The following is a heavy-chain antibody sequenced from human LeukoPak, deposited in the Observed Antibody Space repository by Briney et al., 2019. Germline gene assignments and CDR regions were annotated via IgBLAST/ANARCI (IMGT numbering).Heavy chain of an antibody. CDR1: GGSISSSSYY. J-gene: IGHJ4*02. CDR2: IYYSGST. Sequence: SETLSLTCTVSGGSISSSSYYWGWIRQPPGKGLEWIGYIYYSGSTNYNPSLKSRVTISADTSKNQFSLKLSSVTAADTAVYYCARHPVSEIDYWGQGTLVTVSS. V-gene: IGHV4-61*05. CDR3: ARHPVSEIDY.